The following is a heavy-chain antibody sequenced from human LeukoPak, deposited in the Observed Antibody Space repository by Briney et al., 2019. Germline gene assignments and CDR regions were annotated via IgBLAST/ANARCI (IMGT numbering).Heavy chain of an antibody. CDR3: AELGITMIGGV. CDR2: IHKNAIT. D-gene: IGHD3-10*02. J-gene: IGHJ6*04. Sequence: GGSLRLSCAASGFTVSSNYMTWVRQAPGKGLEWVSVIHKNAITYYADTVKGRSTISRDNSKNMLYLQMNSLRAEDTAVYYCAELGITMIGGVWGKGTTVTISS. V-gene: IGHV3-53*01. CDR1: GFTVSSNY.